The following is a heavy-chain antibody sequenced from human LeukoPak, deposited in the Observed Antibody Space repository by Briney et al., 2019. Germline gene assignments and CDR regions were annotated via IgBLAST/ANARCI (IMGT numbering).Heavy chain of an antibody. V-gene: IGHV3-23*01. CDR1: GFTSSSYA. Sequence: GGSLRLSCAASGFTSSSYAMSWVRQAPGKGLEWVSAISGSGGSTYYADFVKGRFTISRDNSKNTLYLQMNSLRAEDTAVYYCAKDLVYDYGDYGGRGFFDYWGQGTLVTVSS. CDR3: AKDLVYDYGDYGGRGFFDY. CDR2: ISGSGGST. J-gene: IGHJ4*02. D-gene: IGHD4-17*01.